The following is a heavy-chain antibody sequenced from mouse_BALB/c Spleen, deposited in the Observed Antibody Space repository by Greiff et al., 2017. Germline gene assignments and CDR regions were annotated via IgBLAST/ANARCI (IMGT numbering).Heavy chain of an antibody. CDR3: ARRGYLYAMDY. CDR2: ISYSGST. Sequence: DVQLQESGPGLVKPSQSLSLTCTVTGYSITSDYAWNWIRQFPGNKLEWMGYISYSGSTSYNPSLKSRISITRDTSKNQFFLQLNSVTTEDTATYYCARRGYLYAMDYWGQGTSVTVSS. CDR1: GYSITSDYA. V-gene: IGHV3-2*02. J-gene: IGHJ4*01.